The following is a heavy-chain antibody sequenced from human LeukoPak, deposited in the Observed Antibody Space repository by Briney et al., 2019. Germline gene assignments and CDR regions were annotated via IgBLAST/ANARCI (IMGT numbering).Heavy chain of an antibody. CDR3: ARGTAAAGRFDY. CDR1: GFTFSSYA. CDR2: ISYDGSNK. J-gene: IGHJ4*02. V-gene: IGHV3-30*04. Sequence: GGSLRLSCAASGFTFSSYAMHWVRQAPGKGLEWVAVISYDGSNKYYADSVKGRFTISRDNSKNTLYLQMNSLRAEDTAVYYCARGTAAAGRFDYGGQGTLVTVSS. D-gene: IGHD6-13*01.